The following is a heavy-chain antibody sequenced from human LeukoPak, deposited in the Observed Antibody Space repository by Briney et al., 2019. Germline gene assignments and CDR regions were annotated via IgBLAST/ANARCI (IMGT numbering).Heavy chain of an antibody. CDR3: ARGLLGYCSSTSCGGCWFDP. CDR1: GGSFSGYY. Sequence: SETLSLTCAVYGGSFSGYYWSWIRQPPGKGLEWIGEINRSGSTNYNPSLKSRVTISVDTSKNQFSLKLSSVTAADTAVYYCARGLLGYCSSTSCGGCWFDPWGQGTLVTVSS. J-gene: IGHJ5*02. D-gene: IGHD2-2*01. V-gene: IGHV4-34*01. CDR2: INRSGST.